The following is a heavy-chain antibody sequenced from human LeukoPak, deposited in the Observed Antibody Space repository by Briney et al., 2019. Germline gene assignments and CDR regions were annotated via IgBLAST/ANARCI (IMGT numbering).Heavy chain of an antibody. CDR1: TFTFTRYG. CDR3: TTKPDCSRSSCPLGY. V-gene: IGHV3-30*03. D-gene: IGHD2-15*01. CDR2: ISYDGSNK. Sequence: GRSLRLSCAASTFTFTRYGMHWVRQAPGKGLEWVALISYDGSNKYYADSVKGRFTISRDNSKNTLDLQMHSLKIEDTAVYYCTTKPDCSRSSCPLGYWGLGTLVTVSS. J-gene: IGHJ4*02.